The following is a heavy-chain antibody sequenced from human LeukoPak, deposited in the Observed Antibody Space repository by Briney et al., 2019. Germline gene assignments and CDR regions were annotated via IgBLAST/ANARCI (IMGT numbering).Heavy chain of an antibody. CDR3: AGGGYAQH. D-gene: IGHD5-12*01. CDR2: INRDGSET. CDR1: GFTFSSYW. Sequence: GGSLRLSCAASGFTFSSYWMNWVRQAPGKGLEWVANINRDGSETHYVDSVKGRFTVSRDNAKNSLYLQMSSLRAEDTAVYYCAGGGYAQHWGQGTLVTVSS. J-gene: IGHJ4*02. V-gene: IGHV3-7*05.